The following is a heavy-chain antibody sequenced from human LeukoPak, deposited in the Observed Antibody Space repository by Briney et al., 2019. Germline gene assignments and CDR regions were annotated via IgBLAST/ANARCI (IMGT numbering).Heavy chain of an antibody. D-gene: IGHD2-2*01. Sequence: GGSLRLSCAASGFTFSSYGMHWVRQAPGKGLEWVAVISYDGSNKYYADSVKGRFTISRDNSKNTLYLQMNSLRAEDTAVYYCAKGSGYCSSTSCLPNDYWGQGTLVTVSS. CDR1: GFTFSSYG. V-gene: IGHV3-30*18. CDR3: AKGSGYCSSTSCLPNDY. CDR2: ISYDGSNK. J-gene: IGHJ4*02.